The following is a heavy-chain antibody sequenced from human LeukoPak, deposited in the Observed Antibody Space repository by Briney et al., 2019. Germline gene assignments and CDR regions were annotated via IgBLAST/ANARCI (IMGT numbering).Heavy chain of an antibody. CDR2: IYYSGST. D-gene: IGHD5-18*01. CDR1: GGSISSGGYY. CDR3: ARVGSYGPFDP. Sequence: SETLSLTCTVSGGSISSGGYYWSWIRQHPGKGLEWIGYIYYSGSTYYNPSLKSRVTISVDTSKNQFSLKLSSVTAADTAAYYCARVGSYGPFDPWGQGTLVTVSS. V-gene: IGHV4-31*03. J-gene: IGHJ5*02.